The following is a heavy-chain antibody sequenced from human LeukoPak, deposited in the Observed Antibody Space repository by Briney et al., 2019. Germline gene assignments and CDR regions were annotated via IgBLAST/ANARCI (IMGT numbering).Heavy chain of an antibody. V-gene: IGHV4-59*11. J-gene: IGHJ4*02. D-gene: IGHD3-22*01. CDR1: GGSLEGLY. CDR2: VFHTGVT. CDR3: TRGGGSGYYFGIPRYYFDA. Sequence: SETLSLTCTVSGGSLEGLYWSWIRQSPEKGLEWIGNVFHTGVTSYNLSLKSRVTISVDTSRNQFSLTMTSMTAADKAIYYCTRGGGSGYYFGIPRYYFDAWGQGVLVTVSS.